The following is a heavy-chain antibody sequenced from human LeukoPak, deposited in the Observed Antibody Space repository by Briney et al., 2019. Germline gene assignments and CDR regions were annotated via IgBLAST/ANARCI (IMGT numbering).Heavy chain of an antibody. CDR1: GGSFSGYY. V-gene: IGHV4-34*01. CDR3: ATRLIVGATITFDY. D-gene: IGHD1-26*01. J-gene: IGHJ4*02. CDR2: INHSGST. Sequence: PSETLSLTCAVYGGSFSGYYWSWIRQPPGKGLEWIGEINHSGSTNYNPSLKSRVTISVDTPKNQFSLKLSSVTAADTAVYYCATRLIVGATITFDYWGQGTLVTVSS.